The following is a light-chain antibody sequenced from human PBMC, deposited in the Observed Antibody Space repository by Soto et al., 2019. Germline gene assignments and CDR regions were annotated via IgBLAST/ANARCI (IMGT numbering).Light chain of an antibody. CDR1: SSDVGSYNL. V-gene: IGLV2-23*01. J-gene: IGLJ2*01. Sequence: QSALTQPASVSGSPGQSITMSCTGTSSDVGSYNLVSWYQQHPGKVPKLIIYEGSKRPSGVSNRFSGSKSGNTASLTISGLQAEDEADYYCCSYAGSSTLIFGGGTKVTVL. CDR3: CSYAGSSTLI. CDR2: EGS.